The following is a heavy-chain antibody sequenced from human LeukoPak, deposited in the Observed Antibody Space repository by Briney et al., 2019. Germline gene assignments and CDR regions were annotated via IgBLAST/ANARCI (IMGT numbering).Heavy chain of an antibody. CDR3: ARSYYDFWSGYSFDC. CDR2: MNPNSGNT. Sequence: ASVKVSCKASGYTFTSYDINWVRQATGQGLEWMGWMNPNSGNTGYAQKFQGRVTMTRNTSINTAYMELSGLRSEDTAVYYCARSYYDFWSGYSFDCWGQGTLVTVSS. D-gene: IGHD3-3*01. J-gene: IGHJ4*02. CDR1: GYTFTSYD. V-gene: IGHV1-8*01.